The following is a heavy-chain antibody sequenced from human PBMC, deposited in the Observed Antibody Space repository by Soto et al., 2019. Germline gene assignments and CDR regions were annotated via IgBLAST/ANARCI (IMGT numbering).Heavy chain of an antibody. Sequence: QVQLVQSGAEVKKPGSSVKVSCKASGGTFSSYAISWVRQAPGQGLEWMGGIIPIFGTANYARKFQGRVTITAGESTSTRYMELGSLRSEDTAVYYCARAHRSWTVRDYDCGMDVWGQGTTVTVSS. D-gene: IGHD3-10*01. CDR1: GGTFSSYA. V-gene: IGHV1-69*01. J-gene: IGHJ6*02. CDR2: IIPIFGTA. CDR3: ARAHRSWTVRDYDCGMDV.